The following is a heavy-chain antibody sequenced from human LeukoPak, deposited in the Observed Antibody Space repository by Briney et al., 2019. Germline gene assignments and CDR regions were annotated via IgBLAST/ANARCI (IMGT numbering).Heavy chain of an antibody. CDR3: ARVEMSLHSSSWFYFDY. CDR2: FNAGNGNT. V-gene: IGHV1-3*01. J-gene: IGHJ4*02. CDR1: GYTFTSHA. Sequence: ASVKVSCKASGYTFTSHAMHWVRQAPGQRLEWMGWFNAGNGNTKYSQKFQGRVTITRDTSASTAYMELSSLRSEDTAVYYCARVEMSLHSSSWFYFDYWGQGTLVTVSS. D-gene: IGHD6-13*01.